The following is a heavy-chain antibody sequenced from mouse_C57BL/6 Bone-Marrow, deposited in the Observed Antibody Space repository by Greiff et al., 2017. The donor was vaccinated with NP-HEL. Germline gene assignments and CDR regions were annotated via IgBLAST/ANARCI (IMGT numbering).Heavy chain of an antibody. CDR2: ISDGGSYT. CDR1: GFTFSSYA. D-gene: IGHD1-1*01. J-gene: IGHJ4*01. V-gene: IGHV5-4*01. Sequence: EVQVVESGGGLVKPGGSLKLSCAASGFTFSSYAMSWVRQTPEKRLEWVATISDGGSYTYYPDNVKGRFTISRDNAKNNLYLQMSHLKSEDTAMYYCARATTVVASYYYAMDYWGQGTSVTVSS. CDR3: ARATTVVASYYYAMDY.